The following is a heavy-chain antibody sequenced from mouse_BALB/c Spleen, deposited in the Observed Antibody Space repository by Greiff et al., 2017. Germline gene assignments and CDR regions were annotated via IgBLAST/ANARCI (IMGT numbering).Heavy chain of an antibody. CDR1: GYSITSDYA. D-gene: IGHD2-3*01. Sequence: VQLQQSGPGLVKPSQSLSLTCTVTGYSITSDYAWNWIRQFPGNKLEWMGYISYSGSTSYNPSLKSRISITRDTSTNQFFLQLNSVTTEDTATYYCARRDYDGYPREDYWGQGTTLTVSS. CDR3: ARRDYDGYPREDY. J-gene: IGHJ2*01. CDR2: ISYSGST. V-gene: IGHV3-2*02.